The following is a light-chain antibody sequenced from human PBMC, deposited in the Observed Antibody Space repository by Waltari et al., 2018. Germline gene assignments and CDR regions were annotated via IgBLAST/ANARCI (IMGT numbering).Light chain of an antibody. CDR2: RNN. Sequence: QSVLTQPPSASGTPGQRVPISCSGSRSNIGINYVYWYQHLPGTTPKLLIYRNNQLPSGVPDRFSGSKSGTSASLAISGLRSEDEADYYCAAWDDTLSAVLFGGGTNLTVL. CDR1: RSNIGINY. CDR3: AAWDDTLSAVL. J-gene: IGLJ3*02. V-gene: IGLV1-47*01.